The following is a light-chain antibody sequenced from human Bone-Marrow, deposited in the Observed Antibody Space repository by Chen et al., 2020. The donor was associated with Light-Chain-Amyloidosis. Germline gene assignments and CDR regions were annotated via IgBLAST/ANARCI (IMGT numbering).Light chain of an antibody. J-gene: IGKJ2*01. CDR2: KAS. CDR1: QDIGDW. V-gene: IGKV1-5*03. Sequence: DIRMTQSPPTLSASVGDRVTITCRASQDIGDWLAWFQQKPGKAPNLLIYKASNLQRGVPSRFTGSGSGTEFTLTIDNLQPDDFALYFCQQYKSYTFTFGQGTQL. CDR3: QQYKSYTFT.